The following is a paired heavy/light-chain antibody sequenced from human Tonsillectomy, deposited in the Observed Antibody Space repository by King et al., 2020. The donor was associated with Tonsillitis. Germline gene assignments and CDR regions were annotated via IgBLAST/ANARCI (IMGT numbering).Light chain of an antibody. V-gene: IGKV1-5*03. CDR1: QSINGW. Sequence: DIQLTQYPSTLSASVGDRVTITCRATQSINGWLAWYQQKQGKAPKVLIFKASSLESGVPSRFSGSGSGTEFTLTISSLQPDDFATYYCQQYQSLSRRTFGQGTLVDIK. CDR3: QQYQSLSRRT. CDR2: KAS. J-gene: IGKJ2*01.
Heavy chain of an antibody. CDR1: GFTFRRYW. D-gene: IGHD4-17*01. V-gene: IGHV3-7*01. J-gene: IGHJ4*03. Sequence: EVQLVEAGGGLAQPGGSLRLSCAASGFTFRRYWMSWVRQAPGKGLECVANIDQEGRLKCYGDSVRGRFIISRDNAKNSVYLQMNDMRAEDTAVYFCAREGSGDYGDY. CDR2: IDQEGRLK. CDR3: AREGSGDYGDY.